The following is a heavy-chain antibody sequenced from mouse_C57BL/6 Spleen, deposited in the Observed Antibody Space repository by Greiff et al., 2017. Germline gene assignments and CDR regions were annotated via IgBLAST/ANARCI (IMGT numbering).Heavy chain of an antibody. D-gene: IGHD2-4*01. CDR2: IHPSDSDT. V-gene: IGHV1-74*01. Sequence: KQRPGQGLEWIGRIHPSDSDTNYNQKFKGKATLTVDKSSSTAYMQLSSLTSEDSAVYYCAMGDYAWFAYWGQGTLVTVSA. CDR3: AMGDYAWFAY. J-gene: IGHJ3*01.